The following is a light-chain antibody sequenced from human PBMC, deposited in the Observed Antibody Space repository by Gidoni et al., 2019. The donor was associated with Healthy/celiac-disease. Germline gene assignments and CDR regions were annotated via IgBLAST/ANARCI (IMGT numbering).Light chain of an antibody. CDR2: EVS. Sequence: QSALTQPPSASGSPGQSVTISCTGTSSDVGGYNYVSWYQQHPGKAHKLMIYEVSTRPSGVPDRFSGSKSGNTASLTVSGLQAEDEADYYCSSYAGSNNVVFGGGTKLTVL. CDR1: SSDVGGYNY. CDR3: SSYAGSNNVV. V-gene: IGLV2-8*01. J-gene: IGLJ2*01.